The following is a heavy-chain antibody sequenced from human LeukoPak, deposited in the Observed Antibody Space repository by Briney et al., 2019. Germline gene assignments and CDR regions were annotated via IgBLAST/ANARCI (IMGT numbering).Heavy chain of an antibody. CDR2: ISWNSGSI. J-gene: IGHJ4*02. D-gene: IGHD5-18*01. CDR3: ARGDRFRYSYADY. CDR1: GFTFDDYA. Sequence: GGSLRLSCAASGFTFDDYAMHWVRQAPGKGLEWVSGISWNSGSIGYADSVKGRFTISRDNAKNSLYLQMNRVRAEDMALYYCARGDRFRYSYADYWGQGTLVTVSS. V-gene: IGHV3-9*03.